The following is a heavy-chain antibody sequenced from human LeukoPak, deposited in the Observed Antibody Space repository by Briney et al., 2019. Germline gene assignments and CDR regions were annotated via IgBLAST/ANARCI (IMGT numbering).Heavy chain of an antibody. D-gene: IGHD1-20*01. CDR1: GFTFSSYE. Sequence: GGSLRLSCAASGFTFSSYEMNWVRQAPGKGLEWVSGINWNGGSTGYADSVKGRFTISRDNAKNSLYLRMNSLRAEDTALYYCARAGEAGYNWNRWFDPWGQGTLVTVSS. CDR3: ARAGEAGYNWNRWFDP. J-gene: IGHJ5*02. V-gene: IGHV3-20*04. CDR2: INWNGGST.